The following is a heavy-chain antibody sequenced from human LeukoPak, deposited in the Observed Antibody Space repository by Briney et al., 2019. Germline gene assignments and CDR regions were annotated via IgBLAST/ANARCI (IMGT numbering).Heavy chain of an antibody. CDR3: ARDENDYGVVSWFDP. CDR2: INAGNGNT. D-gene: IGHD4-17*01. CDR1: GYTFTSYA. V-gene: IGHV1-3*01. Sequence: ASVKVSCKASGYTFTSYAMHWVRQAPGQRLEWMGWINAGNGNTKYSQKLQGRVTITRDTSASTAYMELSSLRSEDTAVYYCARDENDYGVVSWFDPWGQGTLVTVSS. J-gene: IGHJ5*02.